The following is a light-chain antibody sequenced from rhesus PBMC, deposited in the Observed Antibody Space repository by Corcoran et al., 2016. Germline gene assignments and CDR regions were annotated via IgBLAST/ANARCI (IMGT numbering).Light chain of an antibody. CDR2: TVS. Sequence: DVVMTQSPVSLSITPGQPASISCRSSQSLVQSNGNTYLRWYQQKPGQPPRLLFYTVSYRDSGVPDRFRGRGAGTDCTLKISRVEADDVGIDFCGQGSHWPPTFGQGTKVEIK. CDR3: GQGSHWPPT. CDR1: QSLVQSNGNTY. J-gene: IGKJ1*01. V-gene: IGKV2-64*01.